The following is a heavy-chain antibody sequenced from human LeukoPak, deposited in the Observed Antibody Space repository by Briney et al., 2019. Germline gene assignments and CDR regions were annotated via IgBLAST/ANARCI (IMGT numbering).Heavy chain of an antibody. CDR1: GGSISNYY. J-gene: IGHJ5*02. CDR3: ARGSLSGSGWFDP. V-gene: IGHV4-59*01. CDR2: IYCGGST. Sequence: PSETLSLTCTVSGGSISNYYWTWIRQPPGKGLEWIGYIYCGGSTNYNPSLTSRVTISVDTSKNQFSLKLSSVTAADTAVYYCARGSLSGSGWFDPWGQGTLVTVSS. D-gene: IGHD3-22*01.